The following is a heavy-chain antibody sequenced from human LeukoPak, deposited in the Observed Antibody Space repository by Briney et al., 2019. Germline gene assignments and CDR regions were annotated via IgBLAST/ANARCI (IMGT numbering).Heavy chain of an antibody. CDR3: ARDRPTMVRGVFDY. CDR2: ISAYNGNT. Sequence: ASVKVSCKASGYTFTSYGISWVRQAPGQGLEWMGWISAYNGNTNYAQKLQGRVTMTTDTSTSTAYMELRSLRSDDTAVYYCARDRPTMVRGVFDYWGQGTLVTVSS. CDR1: GYTFTSYG. D-gene: IGHD3-10*01. V-gene: IGHV1-18*01. J-gene: IGHJ4*02.